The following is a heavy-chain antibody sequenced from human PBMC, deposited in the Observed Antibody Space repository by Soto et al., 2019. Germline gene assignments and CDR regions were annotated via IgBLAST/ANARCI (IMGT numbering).Heavy chain of an antibody. J-gene: IGHJ4*02. D-gene: IGHD6-13*01. CDR3: ARGPAANFDY. V-gene: IGHV1-46*03. CDR2: INPSGGDT. CDR1: GYSFTNYY. Sequence: ASVNVSCKASGYSFTNYYMHWVRQAPGQGLEWMGIINPSGGDTSYAQNFQGRVTMTRDTSTSTVYMALSSLRSEDTAVYYCARGPAANFDYWGQGTLGTVSS.